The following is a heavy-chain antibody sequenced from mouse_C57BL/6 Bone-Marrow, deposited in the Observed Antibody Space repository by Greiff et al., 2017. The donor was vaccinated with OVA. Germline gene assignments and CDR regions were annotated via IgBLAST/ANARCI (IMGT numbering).Heavy chain of an antibody. Sequence: QVQLQQPGAELVKPGASVKLSCKASGYTFTSYWMHWVKQRPGQGLEWIGMIHPNSGSTNYNEKFKSKATLTVDKSSSTAYMQLISLTSEYSAVYYCERGRGYYGYWDFDDWGTGTTVTVSS. V-gene: IGHV1-64*01. CDR2: IHPNSGST. J-gene: IGHJ1*03. CDR1: GYTFTSYW. D-gene: IGHD1-1*01. CDR3: ERGRGYYGYWDFDD.